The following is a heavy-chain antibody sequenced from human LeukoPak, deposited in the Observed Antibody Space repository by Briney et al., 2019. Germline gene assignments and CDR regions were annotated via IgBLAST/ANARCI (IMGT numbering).Heavy chain of an antibody. J-gene: IGHJ4*02. D-gene: IGHD3-3*01. CDR3: ATYYDFWSGPVGTYYFDY. V-gene: IGHV3-23*01. CDR2: ISGSGGST. Sequence: GGSLRLSCAASGFTFSSYAMSWVRQAPGKGLEWVSVISGSGGSTYYADSVKGRLTISRDNSKNTLYLQMNSLRAEDTAVYYCATYYDFWSGPVGTYYFDYWGQGTLVTVSS. CDR1: GFTFSSYA.